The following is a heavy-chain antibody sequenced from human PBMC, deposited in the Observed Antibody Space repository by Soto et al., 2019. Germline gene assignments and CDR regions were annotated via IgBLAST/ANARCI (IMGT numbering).Heavy chain of an antibody. J-gene: IGHJ1*01. CDR2: IYYSGST. D-gene: IGHD1-26*01. V-gene: IGHV4-59*01. CDR3: ASTLGGSFYFQH. Sequence: SETLSLTCTVSGGSISSYYWIWIRQPPGKGLEWIGYIYYSGSTNYNPSLKSRVTISVDTSKNQFSLKLSSVTAADTAVYYCASTLGGSFYFQHWGQGTLVTVSS. CDR1: GGSISSYY.